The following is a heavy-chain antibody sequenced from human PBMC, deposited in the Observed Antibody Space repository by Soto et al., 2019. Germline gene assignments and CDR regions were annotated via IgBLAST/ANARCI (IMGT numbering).Heavy chain of an antibody. Sequence: SQTLSLTCAISGDSVASNSAAWNWIRQSPSRGLEWLGRTYYRSKWYTDYAESVKSRITINPDTSKNQVSLQRKSVTPEDTAVYYCTTGATSGRSVNYYYGIDVWGKGTTVTVSS. D-gene: IGHD3-3*01. V-gene: IGHV6-1*01. CDR3: TTGATSGRSVNYYYGIDV. J-gene: IGHJ6*04. CDR2: TYYRSKWYT. CDR1: GDSVASNSAA.